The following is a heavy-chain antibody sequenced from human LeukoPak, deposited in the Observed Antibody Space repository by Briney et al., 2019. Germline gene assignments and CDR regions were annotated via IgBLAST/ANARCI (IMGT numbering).Heavy chain of an antibody. CDR3: AGKAMIVVVIGAFDI. CDR1: GGSISSSSYY. CDR2: IYYSGST. Sequence: PSETLSLTCTVSGGSISSSSYYWGWIRQPPGKGLEWIGSIYYSGSTYYNPSLKSRVTISVDTSKNQFSLKLSSVTAADTAAYYCAGKAMIVVVIGAFDIWGQGTMVTVSS. J-gene: IGHJ3*02. D-gene: IGHD3-22*01. V-gene: IGHV4-39*01.